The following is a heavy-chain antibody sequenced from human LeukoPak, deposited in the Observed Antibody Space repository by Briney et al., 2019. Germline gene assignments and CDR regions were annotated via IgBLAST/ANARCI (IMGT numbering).Heavy chain of an antibody. CDR3: ARLTYRRYSSGWYHYYYYYMDV. J-gene: IGHJ6*03. CDR1: GGTFSSYA. Sequence: SVKVSCKASGGTFSSYAISWVRQAPGQGLEWMGGIIPIFGTANYAQKFQGRVTITADKSTSTAYMELSSLRSEDTAVYYCARLTYRRYSSGWYHYYYYYMDVWGKGTTVTVSS. D-gene: IGHD6-19*01. V-gene: IGHV1-69*06. CDR2: IIPIFGTA.